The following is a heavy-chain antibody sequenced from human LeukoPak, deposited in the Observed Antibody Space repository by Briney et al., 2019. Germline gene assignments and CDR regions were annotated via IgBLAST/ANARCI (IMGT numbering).Heavy chain of an antibody. J-gene: IGHJ6*02. CDR2: ISHDGSNN. V-gene: IGHV3-30-3*01. CDR3: ARGNTDSYYYGMDV. D-gene: IGHD4-11*01. CDR1: GFTFNNNA. Sequence: QPGRSLRLSCAASGFTFNNNAMPWVRQAPGKGLEWVAVISHDGSNNYYADSVKGRFTISRDNAKNTLYLQMNSLRAEDTAVYYCARGNTDSYYYGMDVWGQGTTVTVSS.